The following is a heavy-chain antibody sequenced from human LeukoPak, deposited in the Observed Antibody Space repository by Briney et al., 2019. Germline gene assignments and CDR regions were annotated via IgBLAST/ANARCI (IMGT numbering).Heavy chain of an antibody. CDR2: VDPEDGET. Sequence: ASVKLSCKVSGYIFDDYYMQWVQQAPGKGLEWMGLVDPEDGETIYAEKFQGRVTITADTSTDTAYMELSSLRSEDTAVYSCATTYYYDSSGYYPPLYYFDYWGQGTLVTVSS. D-gene: IGHD3-22*01. V-gene: IGHV1-69-2*01. CDR3: ATTYYYDSSGYYPPLYYFDY. CDR1: GYIFDDYY. J-gene: IGHJ4*02.